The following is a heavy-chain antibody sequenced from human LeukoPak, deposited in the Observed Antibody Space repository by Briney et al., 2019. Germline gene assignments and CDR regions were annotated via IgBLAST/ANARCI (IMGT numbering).Heavy chain of an antibody. CDR1: GFPFSSYW. Sequence: GGSLRLSCAASGFPFSSYWMHWVRQAPGKGLVWVSRITTDGSNTTYAASVKGRFTISRGNAKNTVYLQMNSLRVDDTAVYYCAREGAYGSGTYGAGDYWGQGILVTVSS. CDR3: AREGAYGSGTYGAGDY. CDR2: ITTDGSNT. D-gene: IGHD3-10*01. J-gene: IGHJ4*02. V-gene: IGHV3-74*01.